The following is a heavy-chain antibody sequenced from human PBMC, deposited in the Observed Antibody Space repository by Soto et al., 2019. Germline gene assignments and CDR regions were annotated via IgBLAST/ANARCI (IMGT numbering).Heavy chain of an antibody. Sequence: QVLLVQSGAEVKKPGSSVRVSCKASGDTFSSYAIAWVRQAPGQGLEWMGRIIPMVGTKNYAQQFQGRVKVTADKSTRTANMEPSSLTAEDTAVNYCARRGGGNYGDYYWFDPWGQGTLVTVSS. CDR2: IIPMVGTK. D-gene: IGHD4-17*01. CDR1: GDTFSSYA. CDR3: ARRGGGNYGDYYWFDP. V-gene: IGHV1-69*08. J-gene: IGHJ5*02.